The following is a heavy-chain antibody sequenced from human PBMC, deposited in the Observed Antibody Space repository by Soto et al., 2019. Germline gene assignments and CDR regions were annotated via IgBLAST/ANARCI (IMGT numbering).Heavy chain of an antibody. CDR3: ARAEEIEDAFDI. D-gene: IGHD3-22*01. Sequence: SVKVSCMASGSTFSTDAMTSVRYAHGQGLEWMXXXXPXFXTXXXXXXLQGRVTISADESTSTAYMELSSLRSADNAVYYCARAEEIEDAFDIWGQGRMV. V-gene: IGHV1-69*13. CDR1: GSTFSTDA. J-gene: IGHJ3*02. CDR2: XXPXFXTX.